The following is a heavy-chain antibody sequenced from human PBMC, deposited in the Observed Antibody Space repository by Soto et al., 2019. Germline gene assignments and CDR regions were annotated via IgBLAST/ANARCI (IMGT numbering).Heavy chain of an antibody. D-gene: IGHD6-19*01. Sequence: QVQLVQSGAEVKKPGASVKDSCKASGYTFTSYAMHWVRQAPGQRLEWMGWINAGNGNTKYSQKFQGRVTITRDTSASTAYMELSSLRPEDTAVYYCSRSRVTVAGTPHNWFDPWGQETLVTVSS. CDR3: SRSRVTVAGTPHNWFDP. CDR2: INAGNGNT. V-gene: IGHV1-3*01. J-gene: IGHJ5*02. CDR1: GYTFTSYA.